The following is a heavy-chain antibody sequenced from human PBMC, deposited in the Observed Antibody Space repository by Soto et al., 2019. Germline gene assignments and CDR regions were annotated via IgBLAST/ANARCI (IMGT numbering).Heavy chain of an antibody. CDR2: IDWDDDK. V-gene: IGHV2-70*01. D-gene: IGHD3-22*01. Sequence: SGPTLVHPTQTLTLTCTFSGFSLSTSGMCVSWIRQPPGKALEWLALIDWDDDKYYSTSLKTRLAISKDTSKNQVVLTMTNMDPVDTATYYCARTSRSLYYYDSSGILFDYWGQGTLVTVSS. CDR1: GFSLSTSGMC. J-gene: IGHJ4*02. CDR3: ARTSRSLYYYDSSGILFDY.